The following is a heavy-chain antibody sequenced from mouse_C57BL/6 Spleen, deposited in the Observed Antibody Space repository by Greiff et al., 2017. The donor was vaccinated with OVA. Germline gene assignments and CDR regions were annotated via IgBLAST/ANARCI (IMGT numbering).Heavy chain of an antibody. D-gene: IGHD1-1*01. CDR2: ISDGGSYT. V-gene: IGHV5-4*01. CDR3: ARDHDYGSSYVGYFDV. Sequence: EVQLVESGGGLVKPGGSLKLSCAASGFTFSSYAMSWVRQTPEKRLEWVATISDGGSYTYYPDNVKGRFTISRDNAKNNLYLQMSHLKSEDTAMYYCARDHDYGSSYVGYFDVWGTGTTVTVSS. J-gene: IGHJ1*03. CDR1: GFTFSSYA.